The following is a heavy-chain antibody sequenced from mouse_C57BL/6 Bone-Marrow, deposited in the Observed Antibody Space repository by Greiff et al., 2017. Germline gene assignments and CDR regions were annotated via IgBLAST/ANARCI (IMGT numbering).Heavy chain of an antibody. CDR3: TTRGLGS. Sequence: VQLKESGAELVRPGASVKLSCTASGFNIKDDYMHWVKQRPEQGLEWIGWIDPENGDTEYASKFQGKATITADTSSNTAYLQLSSLTSEDTAVYYCTTRGLGSWGQGTTLTVSS. CDR1: GFNIKDDY. CDR2: IDPENGDT. V-gene: IGHV14-4*01. D-gene: IGHD2-4*01. J-gene: IGHJ2*01.